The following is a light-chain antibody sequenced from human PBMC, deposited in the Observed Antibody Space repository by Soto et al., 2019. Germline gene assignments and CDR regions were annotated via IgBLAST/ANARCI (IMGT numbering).Light chain of an antibody. CDR1: QSINNY. CDR2: GAS. J-gene: IGKJ4*01. Sequence: DIQLAQSPSSLSASVGDRVTITCRARQSINNYLNWYQQKPGKAPKLLVYGASTLQDVVPSRFSGSGSGTAFTLTISRLQPEDFAVYYCQQSYSSWLTFGGGTKVEI. V-gene: IGKV1-39*01. CDR3: QQSYSSWLT.